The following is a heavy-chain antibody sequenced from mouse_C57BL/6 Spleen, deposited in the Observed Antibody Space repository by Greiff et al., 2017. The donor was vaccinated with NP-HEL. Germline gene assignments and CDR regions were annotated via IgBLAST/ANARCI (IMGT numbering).Heavy chain of an antibody. CDR2: IYPGSGST. V-gene: IGHV1-55*01. D-gene: IGHD2-5*01. CDR3: ATLYCSNCLYAMGY. J-gene: IGHJ4*01. Sequence: QVQLKQPGAELVKPGASVKMSCKASGYTFTSFWITWVKQRPGQGLEWIGDIYPGSGSTNYNEKFKSKATLTVDTSSSTAYMQLSSLTSEDSAVYYCATLYCSNCLYAMGYWGQGASVTVST. CDR1: GYTFTSFW.